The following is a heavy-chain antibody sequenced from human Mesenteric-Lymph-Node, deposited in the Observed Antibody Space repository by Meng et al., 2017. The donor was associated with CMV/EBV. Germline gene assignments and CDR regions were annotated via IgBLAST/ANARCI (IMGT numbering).Heavy chain of an antibody. J-gene: IGHJ6*03. V-gene: IGHV4-59*01. CDR2: FYYTGYT. CDR1: GSSISTYY. D-gene: IGHD2-2*01. CDR3: ATGTYYCSSTSCYTDV. Sequence: SETLSLTCTVSGSSISTYYWTWIRQPPGKGLEWIGYFYYTGYTNYNPSLKSRASISADTSKNQFSLKLSSVTAADTAVYYCATGTYYCSSTSCYTDVWGQGTTVTVSS.